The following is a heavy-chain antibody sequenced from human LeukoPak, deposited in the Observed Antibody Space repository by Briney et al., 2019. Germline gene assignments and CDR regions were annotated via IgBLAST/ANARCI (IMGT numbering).Heavy chain of an antibody. J-gene: IGHJ4*02. CDR2: ISSTSGAV. D-gene: IGHD2-15*01. Sequence: GGSLRLSCAASGFSFSRFGMNWVRQAPGKGLEWISHISSTSGAVYYADSVKGRFTISGDNAKNSLYLQMSSLRNEDTAIYYCAQKGGTDHWGQGTLVTVSS. CDR3: AQKGGTDH. CDR1: GFSFSRFG. V-gene: IGHV3-48*02.